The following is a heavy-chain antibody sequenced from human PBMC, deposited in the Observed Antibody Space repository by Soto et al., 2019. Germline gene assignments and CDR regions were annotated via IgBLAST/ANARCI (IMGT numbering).Heavy chain of an antibody. V-gene: IGHV3-15*07. J-gene: IGHJ6*02. CDR3: TTDTLYYDFWSGYLIPRYYYGMDV. D-gene: IGHD3-3*01. CDR2: IKSKTDGGTT. Sequence: GGSLRLSCAASGFTFSNAWMNWVRQAPGKGLEWVGRIKSKTDGGTTDYAAPVKGRFTISRDDSKNTLYLQMNSLKTEDTAVYYCTTDTLYYDFWSGYLIPRYYYGMDVWGQGTTVTVSS. CDR1: GFTFSNAW.